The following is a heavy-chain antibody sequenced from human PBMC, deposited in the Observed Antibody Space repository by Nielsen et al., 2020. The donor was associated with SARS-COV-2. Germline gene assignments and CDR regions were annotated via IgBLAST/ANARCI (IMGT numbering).Heavy chain of an antibody. CDR2: INPDESKT. CDR1: GFIFSNYR. CDR3: ARLWDDGYYFDTGPYDY. V-gene: IGHV3-74*03. J-gene: IGHJ4*02. Sequence: GESLKISCAASGFIFSNYRMHWVRQAPGKGLVWVSHINPDESKTTYADSVKGRFTISRDNAKNTLYLQMNSLRAEDTAVYYCARLWDDGYYFDTGPYDYWGQGTPVNVSS. D-gene: IGHD2/OR15-2a*01.